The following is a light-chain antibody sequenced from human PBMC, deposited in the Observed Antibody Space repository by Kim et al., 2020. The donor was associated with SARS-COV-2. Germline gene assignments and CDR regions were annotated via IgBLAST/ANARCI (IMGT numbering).Light chain of an antibody. J-gene: IGLJ2*01. CDR2: EVS. CDR1: SSDVGGYNY. CDR3: SSYAGSNVV. V-gene: IGLV2-8*01. Sequence: PGQSVTISCTGTSSDVGGYNYVSWYQQHPGKAPKLMIYEVSKRPSGVPDRFSGSKSGNTASLTVSGLQAEDEADYYCSSYAGSNVVFGGGTKLTVL.